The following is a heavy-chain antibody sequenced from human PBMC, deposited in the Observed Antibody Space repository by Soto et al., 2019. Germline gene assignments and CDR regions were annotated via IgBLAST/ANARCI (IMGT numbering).Heavy chain of an antibody. J-gene: IGHJ4*01. V-gene: IGHV3-9*01. CDR2: ITWNSGSI. D-gene: IGHD6-19*01. CDR3: AKDIREYSSGWTYFDY. Sequence: SLRLSCAASGFTFSSYAMSWVRQAPGKGLEWVSGITWNSGSIDYADSVKGRFTISRDNAKNSLYLQMNSLRPEDTALYYCAKDIREYSSGWTYFDYWGHGTLVTVSS. CDR1: GFTFSSYA.